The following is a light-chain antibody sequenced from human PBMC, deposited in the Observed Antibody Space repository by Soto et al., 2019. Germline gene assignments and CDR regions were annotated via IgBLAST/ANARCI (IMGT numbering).Light chain of an antibody. CDR1: QSVSSN. J-gene: IGKJ1*01. CDR3: QQYNNWLGT. CDR2: GAS. V-gene: IGKV3-15*01. Sequence: EIVMTQSTATLSVSPGESATLSCRASQSVSSNLAWYQQKPGQAPRLLIYGASTRATGIPARFSGSGSGTEFTLTISSLQSEDFAVYYCQQYNNWLGTFGQGTKVEIK.